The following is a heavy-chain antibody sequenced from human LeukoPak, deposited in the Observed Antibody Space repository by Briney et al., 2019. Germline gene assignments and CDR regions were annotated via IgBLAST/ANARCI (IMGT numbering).Heavy chain of an antibody. D-gene: IGHD5-24*01. CDR3: ARGEGRRDGYPTLVW. Sequence: SETLSLTCAVYGGSFSGYYWSWIRQPPGKGLEWIGEINHSGSTNYNPSLKSRVTISVDTSKNQFSLKLSSVTAADTAVYYCARGEGRRDGYPTLVWWGQGTLVTVSS. V-gene: IGHV4-34*01. CDR1: GGSFSGYY. CDR2: INHSGST. J-gene: IGHJ4*02.